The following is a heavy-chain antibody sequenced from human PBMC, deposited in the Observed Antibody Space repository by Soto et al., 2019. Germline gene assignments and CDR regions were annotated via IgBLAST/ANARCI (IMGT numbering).Heavy chain of an antibody. J-gene: IGHJ4*02. V-gene: IGHV1-8*01. Sequence: QVQLVQSGAEVKKPGASVKVSCKASGYTFTSYDINWVRQATGQGLEWMGWMSPNSGNTGYAQKFQGRVTMTRNTFISTAYMELTSLRSEDTAVYYCARGYYDTTDYYFDYWGQGTLVTVSS. CDR3: ARGYYDTTDYYFDY. CDR2: MSPNSGNT. CDR1: GYTFTSYD. D-gene: IGHD3-22*01.